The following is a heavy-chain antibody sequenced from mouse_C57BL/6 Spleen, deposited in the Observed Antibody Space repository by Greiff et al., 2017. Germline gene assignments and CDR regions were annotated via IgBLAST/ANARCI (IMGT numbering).Heavy chain of an antibody. CDR3: ARDDVWRPY. J-gene: IGHJ3*01. CDR1: GFTFSSYA. Sequence: EVKVEESGGGLVKPGGSLKLSCAASGFTFSSYAMSWVRQTPEKRLEWVATISDGGSYTYYPDNVKGRFTISRDNAKNNLYLQMSHLKSEDTAMYYCARDDVWRPYWGQGTLVTVSA. V-gene: IGHV5-4*01. CDR2: ISDGGSYT.